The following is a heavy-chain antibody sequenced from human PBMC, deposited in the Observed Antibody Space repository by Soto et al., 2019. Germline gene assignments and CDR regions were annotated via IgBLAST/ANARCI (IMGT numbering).Heavy chain of an antibody. J-gene: IGHJ4*02. CDR2: ISWDGGST. CDR1: GFTFDDYT. CDR3: AKSGMVRGVIIYYFDY. Sequence: VGSLRLSCAASGFTFDDYTMHWVRQAPGKGLEWVSLISWDGGSTYYADSVKGRFTISRDNSKNSLYLQMNSLRTEDTALYYCAKSGMVRGVIIYYFDYWGQGTLVTVSS. V-gene: IGHV3-43*01. D-gene: IGHD3-10*01.